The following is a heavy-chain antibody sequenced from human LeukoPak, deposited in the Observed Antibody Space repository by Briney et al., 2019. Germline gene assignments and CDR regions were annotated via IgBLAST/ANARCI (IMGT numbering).Heavy chain of an antibody. D-gene: IGHD3-10*01. V-gene: IGHV4-59*01. J-gene: IGHJ5*02. CDR2: IYYSGST. Sequence: SETLSLTCTVSGGSISSYYWSWIRQPPGKGLEWIGYIYYSGSTNYNPSLKSRVTISVDTSKNQFSLKLSSVTAADTAVYYCALAFGSSNWFDPWGQRTLVAVSS. CDR1: GGSISSYY. CDR3: ALAFGSSNWFDP.